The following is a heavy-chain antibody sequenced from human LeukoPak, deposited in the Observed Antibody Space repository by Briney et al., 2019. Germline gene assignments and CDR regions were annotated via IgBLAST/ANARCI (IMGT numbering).Heavy chain of an antibody. J-gene: IGHJ4*02. CDR3: AIRNWLGTFDY. D-gene: IGHD3-10*01. CDR1: GGSISSSSYY. Sequence: NPSETLSLTCTVSGGSISSSSYYWGWIRQPPGKGLEWIGSIYYSGSTYYNPSLKSRVTISVDTSKNQFSLKLSSVTAADTAVYYCAIRNWLGTFDYWGQGTLVTVSS. V-gene: IGHV4-39*01. CDR2: IYYSGST.